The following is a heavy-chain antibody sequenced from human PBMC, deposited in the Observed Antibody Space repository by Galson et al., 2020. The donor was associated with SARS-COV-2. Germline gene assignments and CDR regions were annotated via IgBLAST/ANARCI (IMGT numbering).Heavy chain of an antibody. Sequence: GGSLRLSCAASGFTFSSYDMHWVRQATGNGLEWVSAIGTAGDTYYPGSVKGRFTISRENAKNSLYLQMNSLRAGDTAVYYCARGSYYDFWSGYRPYYYYYMDVWGKVTTVTVSS. CDR3: ARGSYYDFWSGYRPYYYYYMDV. CDR2: IGTAGDT. J-gene: IGHJ6*03. CDR1: GFTFSSYD. V-gene: IGHV3-13*01. D-gene: IGHD3-3*01.